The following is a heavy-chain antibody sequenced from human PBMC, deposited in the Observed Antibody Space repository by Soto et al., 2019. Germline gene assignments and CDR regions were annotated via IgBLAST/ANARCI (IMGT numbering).Heavy chain of an antibody. J-gene: IGHJ4*02. CDR3: ARDGRTGTTLPHGGLDQ. Sequence: QVQLMESEGGVVQPGRSLRLSCAASGFNFRSYAIHWVRQAPGKGLEWVAIISYDGSNKFYTDSVKGRFTISRDNSNNTLHLQMNRLRSEDTAVYYCARDGRTGTTLPHGGLDQWGQGTLVTVSS. V-gene: IGHV3-30-3*01. CDR1: GFNFRSYA. CDR2: ISYDGSNK. D-gene: IGHD3-10*01.